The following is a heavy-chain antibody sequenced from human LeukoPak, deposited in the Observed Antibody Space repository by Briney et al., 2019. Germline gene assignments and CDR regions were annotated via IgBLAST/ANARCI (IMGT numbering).Heavy chain of an antibody. V-gene: IGHV4-39*01. Sequence: PSETLSLTCTVSGGFISSSSYYWGWIRQPPGKGLEWIGSLYYSGSTYYNPSLKSRVTVSVDTSKNQFSLKLSSVTAADTAVYYCATHVEVAGIDYYYYYGMDVWGQGTTVTVSS. D-gene: IGHD6-19*01. CDR1: GGFISSSSYY. J-gene: IGHJ6*02. CDR3: ATHVEVAGIDYYYYYGMDV. CDR2: LYYSGST.